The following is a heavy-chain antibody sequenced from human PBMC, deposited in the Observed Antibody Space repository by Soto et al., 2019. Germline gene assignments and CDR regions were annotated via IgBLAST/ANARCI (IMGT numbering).Heavy chain of an antibody. CDR3: ATGGDHPGILTGYYYYYYGMDV. CDR1: GYTLTELS. D-gene: IGHD3-9*01. J-gene: IGHJ6*02. CDR2: FDPEDGET. V-gene: IGHV1-24*01. Sequence: ASVKVSCKVSGYTLTELSMHWVRQAPGKGLEWMGGFDPEDGETIYAQKFQGRVTMTEDTSTDTAYMELSSLRSEDTAVYYCATGGDHPGILTGYYYYYYGMDVWGQGTTVTVSS.